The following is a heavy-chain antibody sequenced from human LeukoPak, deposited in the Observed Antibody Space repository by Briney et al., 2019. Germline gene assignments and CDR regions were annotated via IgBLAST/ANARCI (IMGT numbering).Heavy chain of an antibody. J-gene: IGHJ3*01. CDR1: GGSISSYY. D-gene: IGHD2-15*01. CDR3: ARGLVGSQFDTFDV. Sequence: SETLSLTCTVSGGSISSYYWNWLRQPPGKGLEWVGCIFYSGITNYNPSLKSRVTISVDTSKKQFSLKLTSVTAADTAVYYCARGLVGSQFDTFDVWGQGRMVTVSS. V-gene: IGHV4-59*01. CDR2: IFYSGIT.